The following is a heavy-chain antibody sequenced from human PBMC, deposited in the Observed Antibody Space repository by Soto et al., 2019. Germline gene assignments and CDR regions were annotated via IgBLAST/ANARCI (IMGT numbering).Heavy chain of an antibody. D-gene: IGHD5-18*01. J-gene: IGHJ6*02. Sequence: ASVKVSCKASGYTFTSKYLHWVRQAPGQGLEWMGIINPSGGSTRYAQKFQGRLTMTRDTSTSSAYMELSSLRFEDTAVYYCARGARDTTRGSYYYGMDVWG. V-gene: IGHV1-46*01. CDR1: GYTFTSKY. CDR3: ARGARDTTRGSYYYGMDV. CDR2: INPSGGST.